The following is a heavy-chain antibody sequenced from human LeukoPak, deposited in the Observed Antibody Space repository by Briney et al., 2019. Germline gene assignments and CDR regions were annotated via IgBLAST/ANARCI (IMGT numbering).Heavy chain of an antibody. CDR2: IRNDGSKK. J-gene: IGHJ4*02. V-gene: IGHV3-30*02. D-gene: IGHD5-18*01. CDR1: GFTFSSFG. CDR3: AKGSGSSLDIDY. Sequence: GRSLRLSCEAAGFTFSSFGMHWGRHAPGKGPVCVSYIRNDGSKKYYADSVKGRFTISRDNSKNTLYLQMNSLRAEDTAVYYCAKGSGSSLDIDYWGQGTLVTVSS.